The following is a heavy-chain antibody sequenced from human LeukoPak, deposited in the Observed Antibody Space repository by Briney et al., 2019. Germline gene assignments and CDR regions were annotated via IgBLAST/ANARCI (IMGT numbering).Heavy chain of an antibody. CDR2: IRYDGSNK. CDR3: AKEGIAAPGDWYFDL. Sequence: GGSLRLSCAASGFTFSSYGMHWVRQAPGKGLEWVAFIRYDGSNKYYADSVKGRFTISRDNSKNTLYLQMNSLRAEDTAVYYCAKEGIAAPGDWYFDLWGRGTLVTVSS. CDR1: GFTFSSYG. D-gene: IGHD6-13*01. J-gene: IGHJ2*01. V-gene: IGHV3-30*02.